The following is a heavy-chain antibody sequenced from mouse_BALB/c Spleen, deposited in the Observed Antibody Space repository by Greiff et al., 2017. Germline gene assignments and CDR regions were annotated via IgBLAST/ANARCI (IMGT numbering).Heavy chain of an antibody. Sequence: QVQLQQSGPELVKPGASVKISCKASGYAFSSSWMNWVKQRPGQGLEWIGRIYPGDGDTNYNGKFKGKATLTADKSSSTAYMQLSSLTSVDSAVYFCARDGNLDYWGQGTTLTVSS. D-gene: IGHD2-1*01. CDR2: IYPGDGDT. V-gene: IGHV1-82*01. CDR1: GYAFSSSW. CDR3: ARDGNLDY. J-gene: IGHJ2*01.